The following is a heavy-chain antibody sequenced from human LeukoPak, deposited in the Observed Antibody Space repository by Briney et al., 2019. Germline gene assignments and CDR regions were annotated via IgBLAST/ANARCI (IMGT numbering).Heavy chain of an antibody. CDR2: IYPGDSDT. V-gene: IGHV5-51*01. Sequence: GESLKISCKGSGYSFNNYWIAWVRQMPGKGLEWMGIIYPGDSDTRYSPSFQGQVTISTDKSISTAYLEWSSLKASDSAMYFCARRNGGFDYWGQGSLVTVSS. J-gene: IGHJ4*02. CDR1: GYSFNNYW. CDR3: ARRNGGFDY. D-gene: IGHD3-10*01.